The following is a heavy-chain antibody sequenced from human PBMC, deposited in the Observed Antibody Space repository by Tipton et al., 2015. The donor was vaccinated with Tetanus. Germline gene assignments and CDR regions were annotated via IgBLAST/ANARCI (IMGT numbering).Heavy chain of an antibody. D-gene: IGHD2-15*01. Sequence: QLVQSGAEVKKPGASVKVSCKASGYTFTSYGISWVRQAPGQGLEWMGWISAYNGHTNYAQKLQGRVTMTTDTSTSTAYMELRSLRSGDTAVYYCARGIGYWSGGSCYGDAFDIWGQGTMVPVSS. CDR3: ARGIGYWSGGSCYGDAFDI. J-gene: IGHJ3*02. V-gene: IGHV1-18*04. CDR2: ISAYNGHT. CDR1: GYTFTSYG.